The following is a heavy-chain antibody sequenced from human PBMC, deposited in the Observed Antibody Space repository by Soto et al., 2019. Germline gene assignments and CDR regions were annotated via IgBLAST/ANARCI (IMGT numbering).Heavy chain of an antibody. Sequence: QAQLVESGGGLVKPGGSLRLSCAASGFSLSDYYMSWIRQAPGKGLEWVSYMSRSDSNIYYADSVKGRFTVSTDNAKNSLSLQMNILRAEDTVVYYCARDFTMTGMDVWGQGTAVTVSS. CDR1: GFSLSDYY. CDR2: MSRSDSNI. J-gene: IGHJ6*02. D-gene: IGHD3-3*01. V-gene: IGHV3-11*01. CDR3: ARDFTMTGMDV.